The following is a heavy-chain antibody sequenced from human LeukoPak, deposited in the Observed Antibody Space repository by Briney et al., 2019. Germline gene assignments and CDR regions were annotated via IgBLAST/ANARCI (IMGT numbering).Heavy chain of an antibody. V-gene: IGHV4-39*01. CDR2: IYYSGST. CDR1: GGSISSSSYY. Sequence: SETLSLSCSVHGGSISSSSYYWGWIRQPPGKGLEWIGSIYYSGSTYYNPSLKSRVTISVDTSKNQFSLKLSSVTAADTAVYYCATYYYDILTGYPYWGQGTLVTVSS. J-gene: IGHJ4*02. D-gene: IGHD3-9*01. CDR3: ATYYYDILTGYPY.